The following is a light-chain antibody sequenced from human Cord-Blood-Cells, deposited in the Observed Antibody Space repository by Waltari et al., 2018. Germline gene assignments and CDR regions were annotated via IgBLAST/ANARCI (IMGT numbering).Light chain of an antibody. Sequence: QSALTQPPSASGSPGQSVPIPCTGTSSDVGGYNYVSWYQQHPGKAPKLMIYEVSKRPSGVPDRFSGSKSGNTASLTVSGLQAEDEADYYCSSYAGSTPYVFGTGTKVTVL. V-gene: IGLV2-8*01. CDR3: SSYAGSTPYV. CDR2: EVS. CDR1: SSDVGGYNY. J-gene: IGLJ1*01.